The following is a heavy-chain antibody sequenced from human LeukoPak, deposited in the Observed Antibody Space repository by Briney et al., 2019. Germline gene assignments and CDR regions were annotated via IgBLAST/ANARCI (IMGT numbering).Heavy chain of an antibody. J-gene: IGHJ4*02. Sequence: SETLSLTCTVSGGSISSSSYYWGWIRQPPGKGLEWIGSIYYSGSTYYNPPLKSRVTISVDTSKNQFSLKLSSVTAADTAVYYCARHLAAMVTFDYWGQGTLVTVSS. CDR3: ARHLAAMVTFDY. D-gene: IGHD5-18*01. CDR1: GGSISSSSYY. CDR2: IYYSGST. V-gene: IGHV4-39*01.